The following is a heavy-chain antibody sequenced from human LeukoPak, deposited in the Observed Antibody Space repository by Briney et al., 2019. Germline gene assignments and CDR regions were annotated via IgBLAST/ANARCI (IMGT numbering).Heavy chain of an antibody. CDR3: ARVLLFDWFFKD. V-gene: IGHV3-53*01. D-gene: IGHD3-9*01. J-gene: IGHJ4*02. CDR2: IYSSGST. CDR1: GFTVSSNY. Sequence: PGGSLRLSCAASGFTVSSNYMSWVRQAPGKGLEWVSVIYSSGSTYYTDSVKGRFTISRDNSKNTLYLQMNSLRAEDTAVYFSARVLLFDWFFKDWGQATLVTFSS.